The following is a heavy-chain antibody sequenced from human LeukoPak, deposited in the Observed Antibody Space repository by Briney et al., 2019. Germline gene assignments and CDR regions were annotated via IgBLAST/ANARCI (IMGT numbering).Heavy chain of an antibody. CDR2: VYYSGST. Sequence: SETLSLTCSVSGDSITSGRYYWAWVRQPPGKGLEWIGSVYYSGSTNYNPSLKGRVTISMDMSKSLFSLNLTSVNATDTAVYYCARRDYAAWFDPWGQGSLVIVSS. CDR3: ARRDYAAWFDP. V-gene: IGHV4-39*01. J-gene: IGHJ5*02. D-gene: IGHD4/OR15-4a*01. CDR1: GDSITSGRYY.